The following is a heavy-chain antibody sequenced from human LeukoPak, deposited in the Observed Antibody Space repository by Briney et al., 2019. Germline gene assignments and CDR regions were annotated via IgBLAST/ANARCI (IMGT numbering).Heavy chain of an antibody. CDR1: GGSFSGYY. J-gene: IGHJ4*02. D-gene: IGHD3-9*01. CDR3: ARGPGHYYDILTGYYTKYYFDY. Sequence: SETLSLTCAVYGGSFSGYYWSWLRQPPGKGLEWIGEINHSGSTNYNPSLKSRVTISVDTSKNQFSLKLSSVTAADTAVYYCARGPGHYYDILTGYYTKYYFDYWGQGTLVTVSS. V-gene: IGHV4-34*01. CDR2: INHSGST.